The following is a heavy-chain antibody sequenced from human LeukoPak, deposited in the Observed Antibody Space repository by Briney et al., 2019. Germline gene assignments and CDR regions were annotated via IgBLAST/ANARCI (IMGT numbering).Heavy chain of an antibody. CDR1: GYTFTGYY. Sequence: ASVKVSCKASGYTFTGYYMHWVRQAPGQGLEWMGRINPNSGGTNYAQKFQGRVTMTRDTSIRTAYMELSRLRSDDTAVYYCARGESGSSSWYYGGWFDPWGQGTLVTVSS. V-gene: IGHV1-2*06. CDR2: INPNSGGT. D-gene: IGHD6-13*01. J-gene: IGHJ5*02. CDR3: ARGESGSSSWYYGGWFDP.